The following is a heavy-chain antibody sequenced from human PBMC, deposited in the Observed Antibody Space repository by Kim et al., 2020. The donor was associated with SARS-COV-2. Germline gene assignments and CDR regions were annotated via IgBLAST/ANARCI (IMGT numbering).Heavy chain of an antibody. CDR1: GFTFNNYA. V-gene: IGHV3-23*01. Sequence: GGSLRLSCEASGFTFNNYAMSWVRQAPGKGLEWVSVISGSGGSTYYADSVKGRFTISRDNSKNTLYLQMNSLRAEDTAVYYCAKDRSRTITMVRGLIIRDPQSPDYFYGMDAWGQGTTVTVSS. CDR2: ISGSGGST. D-gene: IGHD3-10*01. J-gene: IGHJ6*02. CDR3: AKDRSRTITMVRGLIIRDPQSPDYFYGMDA.